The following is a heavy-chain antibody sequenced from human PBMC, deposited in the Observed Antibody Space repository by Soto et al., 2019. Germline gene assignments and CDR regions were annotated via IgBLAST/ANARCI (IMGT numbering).Heavy chain of an antibody. CDR2: VSIDGNTK. V-gene: IGHV3-30*01. D-gene: IGHD2-2*01. J-gene: IGHJ6*02. Sequence: QMKLVESGGGVVQPWRSLRLSCVASGFTFTSSSMHWVRQAPGKGLEWVAYVSIDGNTKYYADSVKGRFTVSRDNSKNTVFLQINSLRPEDTALYYCASDPLHCNSLLCRMNGMHVWGQGTTVTVSS. CDR3: ASDPLHCNSLLCRMNGMHV. CDR1: GFTFTSSS.